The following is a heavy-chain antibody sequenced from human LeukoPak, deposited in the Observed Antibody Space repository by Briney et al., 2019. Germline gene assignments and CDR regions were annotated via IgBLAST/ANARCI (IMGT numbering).Heavy chain of an antibody. D-gene: IGHD3-22*01. CDR3: AREWLPFDY. Sequence: GRSLRLSCAASGFTFSNYAMHWVRQAPGKGLEWVAVISYDGSNKYYADSVKGRFTISRDNAKNSLYLQMNSLRAEDTAVYYCAREWLPFDYWGQGTLVTVSS. V-gene: IGHV3-30-3*01. J-gene: IGHJ4*02. CDR1: GFTFSNYA. CDR2: ISYDGSNK.